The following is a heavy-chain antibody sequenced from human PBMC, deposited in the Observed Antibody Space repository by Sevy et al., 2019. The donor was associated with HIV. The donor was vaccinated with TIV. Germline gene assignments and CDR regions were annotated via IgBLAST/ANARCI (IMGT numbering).Heavy chain of an antibody. D-gene: IGHD3-16*02. J-gene: IGHJ4*02. CDR2: ISSSGSTI. V-gene: IGHV3-11*01. CDR1: GFTFSDYY. CDR3: AGGIPYDYVLGSYRSLKSFDY. Sequence: GGSLRLSCAASGFTFSDYYMSWIRQAPGKGLEWVSYISSSGSTIYYADPVKRRFTISRDNAKKSLYLQINSLRAEDSAVYYCAGGIPYDYVLGSYRSLKSFDYWGQGTLVTVSS.